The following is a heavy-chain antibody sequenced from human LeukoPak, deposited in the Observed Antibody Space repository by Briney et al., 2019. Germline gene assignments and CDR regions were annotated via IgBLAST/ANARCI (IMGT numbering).Heavy chain of an antibody. J-gene: IGHJ3*02. CDR2: INTNTGNP. Sequence: GASVKVSCKASGYTFTSYAMNWVRQAPGQGLEWRGWINTNTGNPTYAQGFTGRFVFSLDTSVSTAYLQISSLTAEDTAVYYCARARSGWASDAFDIWGQGTMVTVSS. CDR1: GYTFTSYA. V-gene: IGHV7-4-1*02. CDR3: ARARSGWASDAFDI. D-gene: IGHD6-19*01.